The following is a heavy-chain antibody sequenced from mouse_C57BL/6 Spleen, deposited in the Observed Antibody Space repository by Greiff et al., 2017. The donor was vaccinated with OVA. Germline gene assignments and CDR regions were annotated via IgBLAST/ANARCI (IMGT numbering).Heavy chain of an antibody. CDR2: IDPSDSYT. CDR1: GYTFTSYW. D-gene: IGHD2-2*01. CDR3: ARGDGYDFAY. Sequence: VQLQQPGAELVRPGTSVKLSCKASGYTFTSYWMHWVKQRPGQGLEWIGVIDPSDSYTNYTQKFKGKATLTVDTSSSTANLQLSSLTSEDSAVYYCARGDGYDFAYWGQGTTLTVSS. V-gene: IGHV1-59*01. J-gene: IGHJ2*01.